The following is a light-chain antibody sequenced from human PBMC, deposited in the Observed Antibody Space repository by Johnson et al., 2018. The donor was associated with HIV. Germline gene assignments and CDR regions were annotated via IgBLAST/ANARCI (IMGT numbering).Light chain of an antibody. Sequence: QSVLTQPPSVSAAPGQKVTISCSGSSSNIGNNYVSWYQQLPGTAPKLLIYDNNKRPSGIPDRFSGSKSGTSATLGITGLQTGDEADYYCGTWDSSLSTGGFFATGTKVTVL. CDR2: DNN. J-gene: IGLJ1*01. V-gene: IGLV1-51*01. CDR3: GTWDSSLSTGGF. CDR1: SSNIGNNY.